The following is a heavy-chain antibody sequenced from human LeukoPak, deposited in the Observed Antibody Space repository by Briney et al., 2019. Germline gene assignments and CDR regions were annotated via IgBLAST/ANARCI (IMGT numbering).Heavy chain of an antibody. CDR2: INHSGST. Sequence: PSETLSLTCAVYGGSLSGYYWSWIRQPPGKGLEWIGEINHSGSTNYNPSLKSRVTISVDTSKNQFSLKLSSVTAADTAVYYCARDGCTVTTRAFDIWGQGTMVTVSS. CDR3: ARDGCTVTTRAFDI. CDR1: GGSLSGYY. V-gene: IGHV4-34*01. D-gene: IGHD4-17*01. J-gene: IGHJ3*02.